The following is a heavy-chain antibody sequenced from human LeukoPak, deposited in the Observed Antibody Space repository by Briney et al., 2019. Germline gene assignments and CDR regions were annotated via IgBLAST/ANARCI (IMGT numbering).Heavy chain of an antibody. Sequence: GASVKVSCKASGYTFTSYYMHWVRQAPGQGLEWMGIINPSGGSTSYAQKFQGRVTMTRDMSTSTVYMELSSLRSEDTAVYYCARDDIWGGAFDIWGQGTMVTVSS. V-gene: IGHV1-46*01. CDR2: INPSGGST. CDR1: GYTFTSYY. J-gene: IGHJ3*02. CDR3: ARDDIWGGAFDI. D-gene: IGHD3-16*01.